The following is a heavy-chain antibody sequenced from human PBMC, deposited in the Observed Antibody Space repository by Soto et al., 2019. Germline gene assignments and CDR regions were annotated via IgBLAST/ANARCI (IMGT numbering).Heavy chain of an antibody. CDR3: ARAAYYYDSSGYYAH. Sequence: VQLVQSGAEVKKAGSSVKVSCKASGGTFSGYAISWVRQAPGQGLEWMGGIIPIFGTANYAQKFQGRVTITADKSTSTAYMELSSLRSEDTAVYYCARAAYYYDSSGYYAHWGQGTLVTVSS. CDR1: GGTFSGYA. CDR2: IIPIFGTA. V-gene: IGHV1-69*06. J-gene: IGHJ4*02. D-gene: IGHD3-22*01.